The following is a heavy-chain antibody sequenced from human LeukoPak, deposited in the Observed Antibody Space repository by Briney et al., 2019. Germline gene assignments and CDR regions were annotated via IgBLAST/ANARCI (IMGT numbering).Heavy chain of an antibody. V-gene: IGHV3-23*01. Sequence: PGGSLRLSCAASGFTLSSYAMSWVRQAPGKGLEWVSAISGSGGSTYYADSVKGRFTISRDNSKNTLYLQMNSLRAEDTAVYYCAKDLGGYDILTGYYEDYAFDIWGQGTMVTVSS. D-gene: IGHD3-9*01. CDR2: ISGSGGST. CDR1: GFTLSSYA. J-gene: IGHJ3*02. CDR3: AKDLGGYDILTGYYEDYAFDI.